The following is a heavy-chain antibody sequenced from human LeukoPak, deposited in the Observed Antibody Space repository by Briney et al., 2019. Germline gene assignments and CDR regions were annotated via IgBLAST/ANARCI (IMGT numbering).Heavy chain of an antibody. CDR3: ASSAYCGGDCYTFDY. J-gene: IGHJ4*02. Sequence: SSETLSLTCAVYGGSFSGYYWSWIRQPPGKGLEWIGEINHSGSTNYNPSLKSRVTISVDTSKNQFSLKLSSVTAADTAVYYCASSAYCGGDCYTFDYWGQGTLVTVSS. CDR2: INHSGST. CDR1: GGSFSGYY. D-gene: IGHD2-21*02. V-gene: IGHV4-34*01.